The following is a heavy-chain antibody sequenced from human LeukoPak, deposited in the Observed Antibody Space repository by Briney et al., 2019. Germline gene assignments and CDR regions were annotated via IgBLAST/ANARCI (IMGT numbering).Heavy chain of an antibody. V-gene: IGHV1-2*02. D-gene: IGHD3-9*01. CDR2: INPNSGGT. Sequence: ASVKVSCKASGYTFTGYYMHWVRQAPGQGLEWMVWINPNSGGTNYAQKFQGRVTMTRDTSISTAYMELSRLRSDDTAVYYCARYRFTRYFDWTNDYWGQGTLVTVSS. CDR3: ARYRFTRYFDWTNDY. J-gene: IGHJ4*02. CDR1: GYTFTGYY.